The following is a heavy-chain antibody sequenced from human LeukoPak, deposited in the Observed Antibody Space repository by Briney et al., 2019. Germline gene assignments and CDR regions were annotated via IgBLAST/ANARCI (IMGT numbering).Heavy chain of an antibody. D-gene: IGHD3-10*01. V-gene: IGHV1-2*02. Sequence: ASVKVSCKASGYTFTGYYMHWVRQAPGQGLEWMGWINPNSGGTNYAQKFQGRVTMTRDTSISTAYMELSRLRSDDTAVYYCARDERYYYGSGSQAYYYYMDVWGKGTTVTVS. J-gene: IGHJ6*03. CDR1: GYTFTGYY. CDR2: INPNSGGT. CDR3: ARDERYYYGSGSQAYYYYMDV.